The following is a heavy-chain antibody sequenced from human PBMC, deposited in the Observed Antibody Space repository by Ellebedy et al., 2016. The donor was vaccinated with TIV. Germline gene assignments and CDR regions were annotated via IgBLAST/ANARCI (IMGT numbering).Heavy chain of an antibody. CDR2: ISGSGGSI. J-gene: IGHJ4*02. D-gene: IGHD6-19*01. CDR3: AKFFGGAVAYHFDY. Sequence: GGSLRLXCVASGFTFSSKAMSWVRQAPGKGLEWVSGISGSGGSIYYADSVKGRFTVSRDNSKNTLYLQMNSLRVEDTAIYYCAKFFGGAVAYHFDYWGQGTLVTVSS. CDR1: GFTFSSKA. V-gene: IGHV3-23*01.